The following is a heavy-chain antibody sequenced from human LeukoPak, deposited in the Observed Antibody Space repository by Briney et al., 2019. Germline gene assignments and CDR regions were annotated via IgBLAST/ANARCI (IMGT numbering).Heavy chain of an antibody. V-gene: IGHV3-23*01. Sequence: GGSLRLXCAASGFTFSSYAMGWVRQAPGKGLEWVSAITASGGNTYYADSVKGRFTISRDNSKNPLYLQVNSLRAEGTAVYYCAKGNGYSYGRYYFDYWGQGTLVTVSS. CDR2: ITASGGNT. CDR3: AKGNGYSYGRYYFDY. CDR1: GFTFSSYA. D-gene: IGHD5-18*01. J-gene: IGHJ4*02.